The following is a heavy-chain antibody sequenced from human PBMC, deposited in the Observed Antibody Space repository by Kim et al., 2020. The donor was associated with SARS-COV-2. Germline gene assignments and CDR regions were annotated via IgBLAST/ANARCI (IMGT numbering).Heavy chain of an antibody. CDR1: GGSITSDGYF. V-gene: IGHV4-31*03. CDR2: IYYTGST. J-gene: IGHJ4*02. Sequence: SETLSLTCTVSGGSITSDGYFWSWFRQHPGKGLEWIGSIYYTGSTYYNPSLRSRATILVDTSKTQFSLKLSSVTAADTAVYYCARVSGSGSSTRLDYWGQGTLLTVSS. CDR3: ARVSGSGSSTRLDY. D-gene: IGHD3-10*01.